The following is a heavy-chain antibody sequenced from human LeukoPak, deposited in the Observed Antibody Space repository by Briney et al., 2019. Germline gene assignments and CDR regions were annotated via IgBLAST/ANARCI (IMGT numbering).Heavy chain of an antibody. CDR3: ASGQLELLALVY. V-gene: IGHV1-18*04. D-gene: IGHD1-7*01. CDR1: GYTFTSYY. Sequence: ASVKVSCKASGYTFTSYYMHWVRQAPGQGLEWMGWISAYNGNTNYAQKLQGRVTMTTDTSTSTAYMELRSLRSDDTAVYYCASGQLELLALVYWGQGTLVTVSS. J-gene: IGHJ4*02. CDR2: ISAYNGNT.